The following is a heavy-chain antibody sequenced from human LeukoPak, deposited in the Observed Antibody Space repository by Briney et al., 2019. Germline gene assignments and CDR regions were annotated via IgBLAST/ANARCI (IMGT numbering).Heavy chain of an antibody. D-gene: IGHD1-20*01. CDR2: IIPMIGTA. Sequence: SVKVSCKASGYTFTSYDINWVRQAPGQGLEWMGRIIPMIGTANYAQKFQGRVTITADKSTSSAYMELSSLRSEDTAVYYCARRVTGDWGQGTLVTVSS. V-gene: IGHV1-69*04. CDR3: ARRVTGD. CDR1: GYTFTSYD. J-gene: IGHJ4*02.